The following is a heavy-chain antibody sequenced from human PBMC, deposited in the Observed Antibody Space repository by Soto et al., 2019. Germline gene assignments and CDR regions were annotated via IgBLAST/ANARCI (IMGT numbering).Heavy chain of an antibody. D-gene: IGHD3-22*01. V-gene: IGHV3-74*01. CDR3: ARGGYYYDSSGNYGMDV. CDR1: EFTFRSYW. CDR2: ISGDGSST. Sequence: EVQLVDSGGGLVQPGGSLRLSCAASEFTFRSYWMHWVRQSPGKGLVWVSRISGDGSSTNYADSVKGRFTISRDNAKNTLYLQMNSLRAEDTAVYYCARGGYYYDSSGNYGMDVWGQGTTVTVSS. J-gene: IGHJ6*02.